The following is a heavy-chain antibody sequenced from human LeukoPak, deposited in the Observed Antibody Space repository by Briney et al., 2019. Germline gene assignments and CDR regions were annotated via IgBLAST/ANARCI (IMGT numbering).Heavy chain of an antibody. Sequence: GRSLRLSCAASEFTFSSYGMHWVRQAPGKGLEWVAVISYDGSNKYYADSVKGRFTISRDNSKNTLYLQMNSLRAEDTAVYYCAKDRIQLWLQLDYWGQGTLVTVSS. CDR2: ISYDGSNK. V-gene: IGHV3-30*18. CDR3: AKDRIQLWLQLDY. CDR1: EFTFSSYG. J-gene: IGHJ4*02. D-gene: IGHD5-18*01.